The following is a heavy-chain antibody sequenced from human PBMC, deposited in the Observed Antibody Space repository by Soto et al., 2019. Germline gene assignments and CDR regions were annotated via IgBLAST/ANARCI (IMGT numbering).Heavy chain of an antibody. CDR2: IFTGGAT. J-gene: IGHJ4*02. Sequence: GGSLRLSCAASGFTVSSNYMSWVRQAPGKGLEWVSVIFTGGATYSADSVKGRFTISRDNSKNTLYLQMNSLRAEDTAVYYCAKRATGTYFDYWGQGTLVTGSS. V-gene: IGHV3-53*01. CDR1: GFTVSSNY. D-gene: IGHD1-1*01. CDR3: AKRATGTYFDY.